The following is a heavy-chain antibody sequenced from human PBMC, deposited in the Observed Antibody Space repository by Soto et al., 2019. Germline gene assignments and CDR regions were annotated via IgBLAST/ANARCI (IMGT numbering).Heavy chain of an antibody. D-gene: IGHD2-15*01. V-gene: IGHV3-30*18. Sequence: QVQLVESGGGVVQPGRSLRLSCAASGFTFSSYGMHWVRQAPGKGLEWVAVISYDGSNKYYADSMKGRFTISRDNSKNTLYLQMNSLRAEDTAVYYCAKDQGCSGGSCYPWYFDYWGQGTLVTVSS. J-gene: IGHJ4*02. CDR3: AKDQGCSGGSCYPWYFDY. CDR2: ISYDGSNK. CDR1: GFTFSSYG.